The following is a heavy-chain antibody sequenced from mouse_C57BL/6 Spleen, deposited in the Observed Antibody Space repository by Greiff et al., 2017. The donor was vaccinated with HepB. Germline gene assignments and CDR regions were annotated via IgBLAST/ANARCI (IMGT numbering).Heavy chain of an antibody. V-gene: IGHV5-4*01. J-gene: IGHJ2*01. CDR1: GFTFSSYA. Sequence: EVQRVESGGGLVKPGGSLKLSCAASGFTFSSYAMSWVRQTPEKRLEWVATISDGGSYTYYPDNVKGRFTISRDNAKNNLYLQMSHLKSEDTAMYYCARDLITTRTFDYWGQGTTLTVSS. CDR2: ISDGGSYT. D-gene: IGHD1-1*01. CDR3: ARDLITTRTFDY.